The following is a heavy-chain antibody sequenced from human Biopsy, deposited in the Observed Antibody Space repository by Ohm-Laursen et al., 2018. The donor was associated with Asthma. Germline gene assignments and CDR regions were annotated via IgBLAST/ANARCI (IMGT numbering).Heavy chain of an antibody. CDR3: ARKVSTVDYGYYYFAMDV. Sequence: ASVKVSCKASGYTFTSYYMHWVRQAPGHGLEWMGMINPFGGSTNFAQKFQGRLTMTRDTSTRTVYMELSSLRSEDSAVYYCARKVSTVDYGYYYFAMDVWGQGTTVTVSS. D-gene: IGHD4-17*01. J-gene: IGHJ6*02. CDR1: GYTFTSYY. CDR2: INPFGGST. V-gene: IGHV1-46*01.